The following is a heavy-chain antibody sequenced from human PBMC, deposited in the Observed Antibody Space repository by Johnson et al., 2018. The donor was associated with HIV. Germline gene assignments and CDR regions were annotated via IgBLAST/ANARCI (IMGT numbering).Heavy chain of an antibody. D-gene: IGHD3-10*01. CDR1: GFTFDDYA. J-gene: IGHJ3*02. CDR2: ISWDGNST. Sequence: VQLVESGGVVVQPGGSLRLSCAVSGFTFDDYAMHWVRQAPGKGLEWVSLISWDGNSTYYADSVKGRFTISRDNSKNTLYLQMNGLRAEEPGVDYCAKAKSGGPRAFDIWGQGTMVTVSS. V-gene: IGHV3-43D*03. CDR3: AKAKSGGPRAFDI.